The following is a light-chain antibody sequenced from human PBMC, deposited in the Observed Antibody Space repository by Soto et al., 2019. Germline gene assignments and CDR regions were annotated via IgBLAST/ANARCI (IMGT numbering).Light chain of an antibody. CDR1: QSISIW. CDR2: KAS. J-gene: IGKJ1*01. CDR3: QQYINRWT. Sequence: DIQMTQSPSTLSASVGDRVTITCRASQSISIWLAWYQQKPGKAPKLLIYKASSLESGVPSRFSGSGSGTEFTLTISSLQTEDFATYYCQQYINRWTFGPGTMVEIK. V-gene: IGKV1-5*03.